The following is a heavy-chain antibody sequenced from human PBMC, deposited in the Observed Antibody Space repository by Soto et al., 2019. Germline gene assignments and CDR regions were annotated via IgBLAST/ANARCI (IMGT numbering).Heavy chain of an antibody. CDR1: GLTFSNYP. CDR3: ARRG. J-gene: IGHJ4*02. V-gene: IGHV3-23*01. CDR2: ISAGGDRT. Sequence: EVQVSESGGGLVQPGGSLRLYCATSGLTFSNYPMNWVRQAPGKGLEGVSGISAGGDRTYYADSVKGRFTIFRDNSKNSVSLRMNSLRVEDTAVYYCARRGWGQGTLVTVSS. D-gene: IGHD3-10*01.